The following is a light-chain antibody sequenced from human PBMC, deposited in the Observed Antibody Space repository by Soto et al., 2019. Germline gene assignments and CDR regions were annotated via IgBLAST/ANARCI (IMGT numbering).Light chain of an antibody. J-gene: IGLJ3*02. CDR2: EVS. CDR1: SSDVGGYNC. V-gene: IGLV2-14*01. CDR3: SSYTSSSTRV. Sequence: QSALTQPASVSGSPGQSITISCTGTSSDVGGYNCVSWYQHHPGKAPKLMIYEVSNRPSGVSNRFSGSKSGNTASLTISGLQAEDEADFYCSSYTSSSTRVFGGGTKVTVL.